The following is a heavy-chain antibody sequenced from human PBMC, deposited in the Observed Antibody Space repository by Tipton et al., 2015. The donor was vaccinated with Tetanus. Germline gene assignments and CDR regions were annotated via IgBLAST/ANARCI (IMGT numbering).Heavy chain of an antibody. V-gene: IGHV4-31*03. Sequence: TLSLTCTVSGGSVSSGAYCWSWIRQHPGKGLESIGCISSRGSPYYNPSLTSRVSISVDTSKNQFSLKLTSVTAADTAIYYCARGGDNLTFQRPTGRWFDPWGHGTLVTVSS. CDR1: GGSVSSGAYC. J-gene: IGHJ5*02. CDR3: ARGGDNLTFQRPTGRWFDP. CDR2: ISSRGSP. D-gene: IGHD1-1*01.